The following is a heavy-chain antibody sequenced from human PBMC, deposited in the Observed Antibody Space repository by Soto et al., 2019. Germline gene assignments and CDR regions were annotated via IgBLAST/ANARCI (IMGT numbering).Heavy chain of an antibody. V-gene: IGHV4-30-4*01. CDR1: GGSISSGDSY. CDR3: ARGRFSSTWSYFES. Sequence: QVQLQESGPGLVKPSQTLSLTCTVSGGSISSGDSYWSWVRQPPGKGLEWIGYIYYSGRTYYNPALESRLTISLDTSENQFPLKLTPVTAADTAVYYCARGRFSSTWSYFESWGQGTLVTVSS. J-gene: IGHJ4*02. D-gene: IGHD6-13*01. CDR2: IYYSGRT.